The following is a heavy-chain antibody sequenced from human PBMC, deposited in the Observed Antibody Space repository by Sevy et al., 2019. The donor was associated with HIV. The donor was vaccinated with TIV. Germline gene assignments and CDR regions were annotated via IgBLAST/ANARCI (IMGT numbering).Heavy chain of an antibody. CDR2: ISGSGGGT. D-gene: IGHD2-2*02. V-gene: IGHV3-23*01. CDR3: AKDYLTHLNRVVPAAIHDY. Sequence: GGSLRLSCAASGFTFSSYAMSWVRQAPGKGLEWVSTISGSGGGTYYADPLTGRFTISRDNSKITLYVKMNTLRAEDTAVFYCAKDYLTHLNRVVPAAIHDYWGQGTLVTVSS. CDR1: GFTFSSYA. J-gene: IGHJ4*02.